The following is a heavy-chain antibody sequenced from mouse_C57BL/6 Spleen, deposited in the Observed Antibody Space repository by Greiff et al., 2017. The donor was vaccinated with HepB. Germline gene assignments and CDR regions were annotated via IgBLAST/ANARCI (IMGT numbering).Heavy chain of an antibody. D-gene: IGHD2-4*01. CDR2: IDPETGGT. CDR1: GYTFTDYE. J-gene: IGHJ3*01. Sequence: QVQLKESGAELVRPGASVTLSCKASGYTFTDYEMHWVKQTPVHGLEWIGAIDPETGGTAYNQKFKGKAILTADKSSSTAYMELRSLTSEDSAVYYCTRSNDYDRVFAYWGQGTLVTVSA. V-gene: IGHV1-15*01. CDR3: TRSNDYDRVFAY.